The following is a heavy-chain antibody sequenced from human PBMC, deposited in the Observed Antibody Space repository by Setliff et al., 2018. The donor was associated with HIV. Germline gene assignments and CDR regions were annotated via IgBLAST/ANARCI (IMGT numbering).Heavy chain of an antibody. Sequence: GGSLRLSCAASGFTFGSYAMHWVRQAPGKGLEWVAVIWYDGSNKYYADSVKGRFTVSRDNSKNTLYLQMNSLRAEDTAVYYCARDTITATGLGWGQGTLVSVSS. D-gene: IGHD1-1*01. J-gene: IGHJ4*02. CDR2: IWYDGSNK. CDR3: ARDTITATGLG. V-gene: IGHV3-33*01. CDR1: GFTFGSYA.